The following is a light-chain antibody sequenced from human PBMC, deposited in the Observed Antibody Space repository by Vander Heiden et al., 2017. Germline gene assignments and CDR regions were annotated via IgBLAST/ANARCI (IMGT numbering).Light chain of an antibody. V-gene: IGKV3-20*01. J-gene: IGKJ5*01. Sequence: EIVLTQSPGTLSLSPGERATLSCRASQLISYTYLAWYQQKPGQSPSLLIYGASRRATGIPDRFSGSGSGTDFTLTISRLEPEDFAVYYCQHYDFSPSITFGQGTRLEIK. CDR3: QHYDFSPSIT. CDR1: QLISYTY. CDR2: GAS.